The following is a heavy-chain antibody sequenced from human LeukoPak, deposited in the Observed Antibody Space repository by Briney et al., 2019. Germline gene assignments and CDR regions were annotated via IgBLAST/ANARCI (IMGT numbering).Heavy chain of an antibody. D-gene: IGHD1-26*01. CDR2: ISDDGSKK. J-gene: IGHJ6*02. Sequence: PGGSLRLSCAASGFTFSNYGIHWVRQAPGRGLEWVAVISDDGSKKYYGDSVKGRFTISRDNSKDTLYLQMNSLRVEDTAIYYCAKSIKWETHYYYYSMDVWGQGTAVTVSS. CDR3: AKSIKWETHYYYYSMDV. V-gene: IGHV3-30*18. CDR1: GFTFSNYG.